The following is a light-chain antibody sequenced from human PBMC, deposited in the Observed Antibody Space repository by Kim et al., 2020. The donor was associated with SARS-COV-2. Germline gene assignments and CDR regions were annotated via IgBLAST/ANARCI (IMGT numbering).Light chain of an antibody. J-gene: IGKJ4*01. CDR2: GAS. CDR1: QSVSSS. Sequence: EIVMTQSSASLSVSPGERATLSCRASQSVSSSLAWYQQKPGQAPRLLIYGASTRATGIPGRFSGSGSGTAFPLTISSLQSEDFAVYSCQDYNNWPPLTFGGGTKVDIK. CDR3: QDYNNWPPLT. V-gene: IGKV3-15*01.